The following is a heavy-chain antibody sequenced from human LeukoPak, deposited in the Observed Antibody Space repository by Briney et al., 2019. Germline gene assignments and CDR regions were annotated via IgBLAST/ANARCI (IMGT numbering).Heavy chain of an antibody. CDR2: TYYRSTWYN. J-gene: IGHJ5*02. CDR3: ARRLTQYDCFDP. D-gene: IGHD2-2*01. CDR1: GDNVSSNSVT. V-gene: IGHV6-1*01. Sequence: SQTLSLTCAISGDNVSSNSVTWNWIRQSPSRGLEWLGRTYYRSTWYNDYAVSVRGRITVNPDTSKNQFSLHLNSVTPEDTAVYYCARRLTQYDCFDPWGQGILVTVSS.